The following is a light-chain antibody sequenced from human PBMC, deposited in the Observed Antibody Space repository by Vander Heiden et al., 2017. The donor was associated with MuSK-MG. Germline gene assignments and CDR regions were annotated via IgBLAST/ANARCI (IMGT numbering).Light chain of an antibody. CDR3: SSYTSSSTGV. V-gene: IGLV2-14*03. CDR1: SSDVGGYNY. J-gene: IGLJ2*01. CDR2: DVS. Sequence: QSALTQPASVSGSPGQSITISCTGTSSDVGGYNYVSWYQQHPGKAPKLRIHDVSNRPSGVSNRFSGSKSGNTASLTISGLQAEDEADYYCSSYTSSSTGVFGGGTKLTVL.